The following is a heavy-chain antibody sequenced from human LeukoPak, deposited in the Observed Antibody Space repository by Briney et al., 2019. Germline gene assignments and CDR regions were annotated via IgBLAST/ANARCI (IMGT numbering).Heavy chain of an antibody. J-gene: IGHJ4*02. V-gene: IGHV3-48*03. CDR1: GFTFNSYW. Sequence: PGGSLRLSCAASGFTFNSYWMSWVRQAPGKGLEWVSYISSSGDIIYYADSVKGRFTISRDNAKNSLYLQMNSLRAEDTAVYYCARDGGTRLKYSYGYGDYWGQGTLVTVSS. CDR3: ARDGGTRLKYSYGYGDY. D-gene: IGHD5-18*01. CDR2: ISSSGDII.